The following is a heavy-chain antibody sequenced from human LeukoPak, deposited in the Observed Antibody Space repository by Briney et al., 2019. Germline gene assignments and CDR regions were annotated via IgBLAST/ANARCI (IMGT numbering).Heavy chain of an antibody. J-gene: IGHJ4*02. CDR1: GGSFSGYY. D-gene: IGHD3-22*01. V-gene: IGHV4-34*01. Sequence: PSETLSLTCAVYGGSFSGYYWSWIRQPPGKGLEWIGEINHSGSTNYNPSLKSRVTISVDTSKNQFSLKLSSVTAADTAVYYCARLPRAKGGSNSSSYYSGAGKYDYWGQGTLVTVSS. CDR2: INHSGST. CDR3: ARLPRAKGGSNSSSYYSGAGKYDY.